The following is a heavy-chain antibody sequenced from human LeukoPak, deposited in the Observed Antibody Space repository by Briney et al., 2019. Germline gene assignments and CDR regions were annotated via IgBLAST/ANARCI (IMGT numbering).Heavy chain of an antibody. Sequence: GSLRLACAASGFTVGSKYMTWVRQAPGKGLEWIGYIHYSGSTNCNPSLKGRVTISLDTSKNQFSLKLTSVTAADTAVYYCSRAGTGFNIPGAYWGQGTPVTVSS. CDR2: IHYSGST. CDR1: GFTVGSKY. V-gene: IGHV4-59*02. J-gene: IGHJ4*02. CDR3: SRAGTGFNIPGAY. D-gene: IGHD1-14*01.